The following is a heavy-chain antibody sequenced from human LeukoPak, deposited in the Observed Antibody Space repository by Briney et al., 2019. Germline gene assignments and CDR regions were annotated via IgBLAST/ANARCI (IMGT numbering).Heavy chain of an antibody. Sequence: GESLQISCKGSGYIFTSYWIGWVRQMPGKGLEWMGIIYPGDSDTRYSPSFQGQVTISADQSISTAYLQWSSLKASDTAMYYCARHYYQDYYYMDVWGKGTTVTVSS. CDR1: GYIFTSYW. D-gene: IGHD3-22*01. CDR2: IYPGDSDT. V-gene: IGHV5-51*01. J-gene: IGHJ6*03. CDR3: ARHYYQDYYYMDV.